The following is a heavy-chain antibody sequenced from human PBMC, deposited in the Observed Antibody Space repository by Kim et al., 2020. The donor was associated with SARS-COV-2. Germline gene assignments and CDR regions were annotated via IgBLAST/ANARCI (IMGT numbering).Heavy chain of an antibody. Sequence: SETLSLTCTVSVGSISSSSYYWVWIRQPPGKGLEWIGSIYYSGSTYYNPSLKSRVTISVDTSKNKFSLKLSSLTAADTDVYYCASLGLAYCGGDCRDPF. CDR3: ASLGLAYCGGDCRDPF. D-gene: IGHD2-21*01. V-gene: IGHV4-39*01. CDR1: VGSISSSSYY. CDR2: IYYSGST. J-gene: IGHJ3*01.